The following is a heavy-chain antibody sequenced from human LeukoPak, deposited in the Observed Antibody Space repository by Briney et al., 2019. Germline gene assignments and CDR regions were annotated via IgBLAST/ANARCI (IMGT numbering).Heavy chain of an antibody. CDR3: ARRYLRGLLWFGELNWFDP. Sequence: PSETLSLTCTVSGGSISSSSYYWGWTRQPPGKGLEWIGSIYYSGSTYYNPPLKSRVTISVDTSKNQFSLKLSSVTAADTAVYYCARRYLRGLLWFGELNWFDPWGQGTLVTVSS. CDR1: GGSISSSSYY. CDR2: IYYSGST. J-gene: IGHJ5*02. D-gene: IGHD3-10*01. V-gene: IGHV4-39*01.